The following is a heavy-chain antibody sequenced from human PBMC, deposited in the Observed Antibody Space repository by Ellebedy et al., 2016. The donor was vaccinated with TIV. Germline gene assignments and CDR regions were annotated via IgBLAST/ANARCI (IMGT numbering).Heavy chain of an antibody. CDR3: ARQGGQGSPHWPVDY. CDR2: IYPGDSDT. D-gene: IGHD3-16*01. CDR1: GYSFTSYW. Sequence: GESLKISXKGSGYSFTSYWIGWVRQMPGKGLEWMGIIYPGDSDTRYSPSFQGQVTISADKSISTAYLQWSSLKASDTAMYYCARQGGQGSPHWPVDYWGQGTLVTVSS. J-gene: IGHJ4*02. V-gene: IGHV5-51*01.